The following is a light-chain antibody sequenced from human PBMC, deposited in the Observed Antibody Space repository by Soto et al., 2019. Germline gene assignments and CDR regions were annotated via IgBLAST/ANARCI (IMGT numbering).Light chain of an antibody. Sequence: DIQMTQSPSTLSASVGDRVTITCRASQSISSWLAWYQQKPGKAPKLLIYKASNLESGVPSRFSGSGSGTEFTLTISSLQPDDFATYYCQQYNSSPTFGQGTKVESK. CDR2: KAS. J-gene: IGKJ1*01. CDR3: QQYNSSPT. CDR1: QSISSW. V-gene: IGKV1-5*03.